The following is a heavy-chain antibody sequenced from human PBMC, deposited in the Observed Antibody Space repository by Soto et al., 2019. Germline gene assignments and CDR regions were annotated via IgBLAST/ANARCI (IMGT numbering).Heavy chain of an antibody. CDR1: GFTVSTNY. CDR3: ARNPPPIVRGVTRYSTDV. J-gene: IGHJ6*02. V-gene: IGHV3-53*04. CDR2: IYSGDGT. Sequence: VQLVDSGGGLVQPGGSVRLSCAASGFTVSTNYMNWVRHAPGKGLAWVSVIYSGDGTYYADYVKGRFTISRHNSKNTLYLQMNSRRVDDTAVYYCARNPPPIVRGVTRYSTDVWGQGPKVIVSS. D-gene: IGHD3-10*01.